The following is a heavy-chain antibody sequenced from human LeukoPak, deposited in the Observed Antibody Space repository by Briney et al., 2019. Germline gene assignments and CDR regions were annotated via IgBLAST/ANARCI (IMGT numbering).Heavy chain of an antibody. CDR2: ISSGSSAI. CDR1: GLTFTTYS. CDR3: AELGITMIGGV. V-gene: IGHV3-21*01. J-gene: IGHJ6*04. D-gene: IGHD3-10*02. Sequence: GGSLRLSCEASGLTFTTYSMTWVRQAPGKGLEWVSIISSGSSAIFSADALKGRFTISRDNAKNSLYLQMNSLRAEDTAVYYCAELGITMIGGVWGKGTTVTISS.